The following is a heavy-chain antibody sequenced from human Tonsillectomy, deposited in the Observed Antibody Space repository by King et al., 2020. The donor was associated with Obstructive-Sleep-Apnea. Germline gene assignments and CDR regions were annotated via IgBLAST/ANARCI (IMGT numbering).Heavy chain of an antibody. V-gene: IGHV3-73*01. Sequence: VQLVESGGGLVQPGGSLKLSCAASGFTFSGSAMHWVRQASGKGLEWVGRIRSKANSYATAYAASVKGRFTISRDDYKNTAYLKMNSLKTEDSAVYYCTRHPPRITIFGVVKYYFDYWGQGTLVTVSS. CDR1: GFTFSGSA. D-gene: IGHD3-3*01. J-gene: IGHJ4*02. CDR2: IRSKANSYAT. CDR3: TRHPPRITIFGVVKYYFDY.